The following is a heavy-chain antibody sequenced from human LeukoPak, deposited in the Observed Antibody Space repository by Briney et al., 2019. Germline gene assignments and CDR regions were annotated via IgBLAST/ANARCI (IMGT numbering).Heavy chain of an antibody. D-gene: IGHD3-22*01. CDR3: TRGSIAYYYMDV. CDR2: IYYSGST. V-gene: IGHV4-59*01. Sequence: PSESLSLTCTVSGGSISSYYWSWIRQPPGKGLEWIGNIYYSGSTNYNPSLKSRVTISVDTSKNQFSLKLSSVTAADTAVYYCTRGSIAYYYMDVWGKGTTVTISS. CDR1: GGSISSYY. J-gene: IGHJ6*03.